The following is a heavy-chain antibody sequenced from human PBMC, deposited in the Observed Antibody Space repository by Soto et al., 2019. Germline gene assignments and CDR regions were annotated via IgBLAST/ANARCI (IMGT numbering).Heavy chain of an antibody. Sequence: ASVKVFCKASGYIISTCAIHWVRQAPGQTLEWMGWINPANGNTRYSKNFQGRVTITRDTSASTAYMELSSLRSAETAVYYCARDFGPSEYDVLDLWGQGTGATVAS. D-gene: IGHD2-8*01. V-gene: IGHV1-3*01. CDR2: INPANGNT. J-gene: IGHJ5*02. CDR3: ARDFGPSEYDVLDL. CDR1: GYIISTCA.